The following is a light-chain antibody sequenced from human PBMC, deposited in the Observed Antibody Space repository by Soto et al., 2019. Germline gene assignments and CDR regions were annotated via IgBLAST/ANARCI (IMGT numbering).Light chain of an antibody. Sequence: QSALTQPASVSGSPGQSITISCTGTSSDVGGYNYVSWYQQHPGKAPKLMIYDVSNRLSGVSNRFSGSKSGNTASLTISGLQAEDEADYYCSSYTSSSTLPVVFGGGTKLTVL. V-gene: IGLV2-14*01. CDR2: DVS. CDR1: SSDVGGYNY. CDR3: SSYTSSSTLPVV. J-gene: IGLJ2*01.